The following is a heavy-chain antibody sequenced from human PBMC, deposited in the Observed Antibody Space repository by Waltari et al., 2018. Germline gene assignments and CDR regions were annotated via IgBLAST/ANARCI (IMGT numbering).Heavy chain of an antibody. CDR1: GGSISSSSYY. Sequence: QLQLQESGPGLVKPSETLSLTCTVSGGSISSSSYYWGWIRQPPGKGLEWIGSIYYSGSTYYNPSLKRRVTISVDTSKNQFSLKLSSVTAADTAVYYCARHFGEQWLVPDDAFDIWGQGTMVTVSS. V-gene: IGHV4-39*01. J-gene: IGHJ3*02. CDR3: ARHFGEQWLVPDDAFDI. CDR2: IYYSGST. D-gene: IGHD6-19*01.